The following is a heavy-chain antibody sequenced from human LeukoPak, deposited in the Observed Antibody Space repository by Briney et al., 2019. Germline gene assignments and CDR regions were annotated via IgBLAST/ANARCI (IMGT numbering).Heavy chain of an antibody. Sequence: ASVKVSCKTSGYSFILYGISWVRQAPGQGPEWMGWISTSTGDTKYTQKFQGRVTMTRDTSISTAYMELSRLSSDDTAVYYCARDYQTEAPDYWGQGTLVTVSS. J-gene: IGHJ4*02. V-gene: IGHV1-18*01. CDR2: ISTSTGDT. CDR1: GYSFILYG. CDR3: ARDYQTEAPDY.